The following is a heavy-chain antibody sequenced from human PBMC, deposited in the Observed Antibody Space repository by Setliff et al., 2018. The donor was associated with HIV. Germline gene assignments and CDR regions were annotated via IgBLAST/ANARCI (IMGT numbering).Heavy chain of an antibody. V-gene: IGHV4-38-2*01. Sequence: TSETLSLTCAVSASSISSDYCWGWIRQPPGKGLEWIGSTHHSGSTYYNPSLNSRVTISVDTSKNQFPLKLRSVTAADTAVYYCARQWRDQYNSGVSTEYFQHWGLGTLVTVSS. CDR3: ARQWRDQYNSGVSTEYFQH. CDR2: THHSGST. J-gene: IGHJ1*01. CDR1: ASSISSDYC. D-gene: IGHD3-22*01.